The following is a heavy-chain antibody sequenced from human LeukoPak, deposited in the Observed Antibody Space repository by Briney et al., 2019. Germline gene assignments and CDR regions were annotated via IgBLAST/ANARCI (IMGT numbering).Heavy chain of an antibody. D-gene: IGHD5-24*01. V-gene: IGHV3-53*01. Sequence: PGGSLRPSCTASEFTVSGNYMLWVRQAPGKGLEWVSLIFSNGETHYADSVKGRFTISRDTSKNTVSLQMNSLRVEDTAMYYCTRDQMNSWGQGTVGTVSS. CDR1: EFTVSGNY. J-gene: IGHJ4*02. CDR3: TRDQMNS. CDR2: IFSNGET.